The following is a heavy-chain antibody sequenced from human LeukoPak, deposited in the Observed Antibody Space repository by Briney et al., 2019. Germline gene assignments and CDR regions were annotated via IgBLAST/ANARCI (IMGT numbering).Heavy chain of an antibody. J-gene: IGHJ6*03. V-gene: IGHV4-39*07. Sequence: SETLSLTCTVSGGSISSSSYYWGWIRQPPGKGLEWIGSIYYSGSTYYNPSLKSRVTISVDTSKNQFSLKLSSVTAADTAVYYCAREEGIAARYYYYYYMDVWGKGTTVTVSS. CDR1: GGSISSSSYY. CDR3: AREEGIAARYYYYYYMDV. CDR2: IYYSGST. D-gene: IGHD6-6*01.